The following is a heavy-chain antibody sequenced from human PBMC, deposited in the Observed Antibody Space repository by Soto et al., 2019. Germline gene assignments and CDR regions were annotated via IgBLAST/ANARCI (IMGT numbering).Heavy chain of an antibody. CDR3: ARGRRSGSYYDY. V-gene: IGHV1-8*01. D-gene: IGHD1-26*01. Sequence: ASVKVSCKASCYTFTSYDINWVRQATGQGLEWMGWMNPNSGNTGYAQKFQGRVTMTRNTSISTAYMELSSLRSEDTAVYYCARGRRSGSYYDYWGQGTLVTVSS. CDR1: CYTFTSYD. CDR2: MNPNSGNT. J-gene: IGHJ4*02.